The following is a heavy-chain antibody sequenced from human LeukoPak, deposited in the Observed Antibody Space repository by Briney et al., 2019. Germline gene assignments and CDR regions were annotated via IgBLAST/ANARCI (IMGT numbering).Heavy chain of an antibody. CDR2: IYPGDSDT. CDR3: ARLTYYDILTGWDTIDY. J-gene: IGHJ4*02. CDR1: GYSFTSYW. Sequence: AGESLKISCKGSGYSFTSYWIGWVRQMPGKGLEWMGIIYPGDSDTRYSPSFQGQVTISADKSISTAYLQWSSLKASDTAMYYCARLTYYDILTGWDTIDYWGQGTLVTVSS. V-gene: IGHV5-51*01. D-gene: IGHD3-9*01.